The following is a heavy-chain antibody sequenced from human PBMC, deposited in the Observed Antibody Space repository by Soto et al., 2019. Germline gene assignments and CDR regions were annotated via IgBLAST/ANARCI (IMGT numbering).Heavy chain of an antibody. CDR3: ARSGGPPYYYYGMDV. D-gene: IGHD2-15*01. CDR2: IWYDGSNK. Sequence: GGSLRLSCAASGFTFSSYGMHWVRQAPGKGLEWVAVIWYDGSNKYYADSVKGRFTISRDNSKNTLYLQMNSLRAEDTAVYYCARSGGPPYYYYGMDVWGQGTTVTVSS. CDR1: GFTFSSYG. V-gene: IGHV3-33*01. J-gene: IGHJ6*02.